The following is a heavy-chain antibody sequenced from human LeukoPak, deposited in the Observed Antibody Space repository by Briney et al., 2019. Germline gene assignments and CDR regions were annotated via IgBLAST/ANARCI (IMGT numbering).Heavy chain of an antibody. V-gene: IGHV3-21*01. CDR3: ARVLLVNHYDSSGYYFFDDAFDI. Sequence: GGSLRLSCAASGFTFSSYSMNWVRQAPGKGLEWVSSISSSSSYIYYADSVKGRFTISRDNAKNSLYLQMNSLRAEDTAVYYCARVLLVNHYDSSGYYFFDDAFDIWGQGTMVTVSS. J-gene: IGHJ3*02. CDR1: GFTFSSYS. D-gene: IGHD3-22*01. CDR2: ISSSSSYI.